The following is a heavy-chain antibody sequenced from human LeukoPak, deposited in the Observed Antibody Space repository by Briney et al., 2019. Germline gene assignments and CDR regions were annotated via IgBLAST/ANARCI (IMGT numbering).Heavy chain of an antibody. CDR3: AILYYFRHPDRGTLDY. D-gene: IGHD3-10*01. J-gene: IGHJ4*02. Sequence: GGSLRLSCAASGFTFSSYAMSWVRQAPGKGLEWVSAISGSGGSTYYVDSVKGRFTISRDNSKNTLYLQMNSLRAEDTAGYYCAILYYFRHPDRGTLDYWGQGTLVTVSS. V-gene: IGHV3-23*01. CDR2: ISGSGGST. CDR1: GFTFSSYA.